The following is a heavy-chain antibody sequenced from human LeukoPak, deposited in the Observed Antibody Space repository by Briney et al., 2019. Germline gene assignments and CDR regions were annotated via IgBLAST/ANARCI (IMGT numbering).Heavy chain of an antibody. CDR2: TSNSSSDI. J-gene: IGHJ4*02. D-gene: IGHD3-10*01. V-gene: IGHV3-21*01. CDR1: GFTFSSYS. CDR3: AKDSYGSGIYDRFYY. Sequence: GGSLRLSCAASGFTFSSYSMNWVRQAPGKGLEWVSSTSNSSSDIYYADSVKGRFTISRDKDKNSLYLQMTSLRPEETAVYYCAKDSYGSGIYDRFYYWGQGTLVTVSS.